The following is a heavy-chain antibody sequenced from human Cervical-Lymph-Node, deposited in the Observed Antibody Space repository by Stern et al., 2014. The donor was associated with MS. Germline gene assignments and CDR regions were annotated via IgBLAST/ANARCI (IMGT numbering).Heavy chain of an antibody. J-gene: IGHJ3*02. CDR1: GFSFSGSA. D-gene: IGHD4-23*01. Sequence: QMQLVQSGPDVKRPGTSVKVSCKASGFSFSGSAVQWVRQTRGHRLEWLAWFVVDTGQTNYAQKFHERVNFTRDTSTPSVHMELSSLRPEDTAVYYCASDAALTHGAFNIWGRGTLITVSS. V-gene: IGHV1-58*01. CDR2: FVVDTGQT. CDR3: ASDAALTHGAFNI.